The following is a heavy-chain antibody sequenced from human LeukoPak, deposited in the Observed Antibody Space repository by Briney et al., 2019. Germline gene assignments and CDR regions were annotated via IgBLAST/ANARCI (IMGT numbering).Heavy chain of an antibody. CDR3: ARIDYGGNAVLFDP. J-gene: IGHJ5*02. V-gene: IGHV1-2*02. D-gene: IGHD4-23*01. Sequence: ASVKVSCKASGYTFTGYYMHWVRQAPGQGLEWMGWINPNSGGTNYAQKFQGRVTMTRDTSISTAYMELSRLRSDDTAVYYCARIDYGGNAVLFDPWGQGTPVTVSS. CDR2: INPNSGGT. CDR1: GYTFTGYY.